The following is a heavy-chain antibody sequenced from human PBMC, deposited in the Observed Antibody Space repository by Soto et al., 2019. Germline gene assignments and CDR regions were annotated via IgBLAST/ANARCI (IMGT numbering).Heavy chain of an antibody. CDR2: INSDGSST. D-gene: IGHD2-15*01. CDR3: ARDQGYCSGGSCNLNWFDP. V-gene: IGHV3-74*01. Sequence: EVQLVESGGGLVQPWGSLRVSCAASGFTFSSYWMHWVRQAPGNGLVWVSRINSDGSSTSYADSVKGRFTISRDNAKNTLYLQMNSLRAEDTAVYYCARDQGYCSGGSCNLNWFDPWGQGTLVTVSS. J-gene: IGHJ5*02. CDR1: GFTFSSYW.